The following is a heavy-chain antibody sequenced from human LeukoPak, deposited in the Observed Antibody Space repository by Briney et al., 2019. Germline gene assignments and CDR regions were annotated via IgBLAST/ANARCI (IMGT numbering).Heavy chain of an antibody. V-gene: IGHV4-34*01. J-gene: IGHJ3*02. D-gene: IGHD1-26*01. Sequence: PSETLSLTCVVYGGSFSGYYWSWIRQPPGKGLEWIGEIDQSGTTNYNPSLKSRVTISVDTSKNQFFLKLTSVTAADTALYYCASPSGSYMTDAFDIWGQGTMVTVSS. CDR1: GGSFSGYY. CDR3: ASPSGSYMTDAFDI. CDR2: IDQSGTT.